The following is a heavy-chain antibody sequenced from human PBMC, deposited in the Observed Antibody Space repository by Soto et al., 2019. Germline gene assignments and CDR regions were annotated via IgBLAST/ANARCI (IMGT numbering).Heavy chain of an antibody. Sequence: QVQLQESGPGLVKPSGTLSLTCAVSGGSISSNSWWAWVRQPPGKGLEWTGEIYQSGIANYNPSLKSRVTISVDKSNNRCSLTLSSVTAAGTAVYYCARRPGAFDCWGQGTLVTVSS. V-gene: IGHV4-4*02. CDR2: IYQSGIA. D-gene: IGHD2-2*01. CDR1: GGSISSNSW. CDR3: ARRPGAFDC. J-gene: IGHJ4*02.